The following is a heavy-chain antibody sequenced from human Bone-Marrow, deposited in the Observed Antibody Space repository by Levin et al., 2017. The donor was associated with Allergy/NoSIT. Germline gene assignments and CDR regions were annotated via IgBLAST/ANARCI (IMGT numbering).Heavy chain of an antibody. CDR2: TYYRSKWYN. CDR1: GDSVSSNSAA. Sequence: SQTLSLTCAISGDSVSSNSAAWNWIRQSPSRGLEWLGRTYYRSKWYNDYAPSVKSRITVNPDTSKNQFSLQLNSVTPDDTAVYYCARDGGYALDYFDYWGQGTLVTVSS. J-gene: IGHJ4*02. D-gene: IGHD3-16*01. V-gene: IGHV6-1*01. CDR3: ARDGGYALDYFDY.